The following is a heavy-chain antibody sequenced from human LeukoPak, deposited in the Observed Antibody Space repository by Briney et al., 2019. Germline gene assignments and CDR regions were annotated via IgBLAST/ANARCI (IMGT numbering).Heavy chain of an antibody. Sequence: SETLSLTCTVSGESINSRTYYWGWIRQPPGKGLEWFGSIYSSGITYYMPSLNSRVTISLDTSNNQLSLKVKSVTAADTAVYYCARGWWGSSSLWFDPWGRGTLVTVSS. D-gene: IGHD6-6*01. CDR1: GESINSRTYY. CDR2: IYSSGIT. CDR3: ARGWWGSSSLWFDP. V-gene: IGHV4-39*07. J-gene: IGHJ5*01.